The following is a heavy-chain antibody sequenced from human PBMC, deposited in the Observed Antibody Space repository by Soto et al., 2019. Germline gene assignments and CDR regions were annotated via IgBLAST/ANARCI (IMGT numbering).Heavy chain of an antibody. Sequence: PSETLSPTCTISGGSISTFDWSRVRQPPGKGLEWIGYIYYTGTTNYNPSLRSRVTISIDAPKDQFSLKLNSVTAADTAIYFCAREVFSRLYDSGYDYPDGAFDIWGQGKMVSSSS. V-gene: IGHV4-59*01. D-gene: IGHD5-12*01. CDR3: AREVFSRLYDSGYDYPDGAFDI. CDR1: GGSISTFD. J-gene: IGHJ3*02. CDR2: IYYTGTT.